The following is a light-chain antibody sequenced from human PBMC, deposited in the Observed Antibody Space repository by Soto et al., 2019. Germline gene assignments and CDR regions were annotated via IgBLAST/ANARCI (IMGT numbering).Light chain of an antibody. CDR3: AAWDDSLSSYV. V-gene: IGLV1-47*01. J-gene: IGLJ7*01. CDR1: RSNIGSNY. Sequence: QSVLTQPPSASGTPGQRVTISCSGSRSNIGSNYVYWYQQLPVTAPKLLMSTDSQRPSGVPDRFSGSKSGTSASLAISGLRSEDEADYYCAAWDDSLSSYVFGIGTQLTVL. CDR2: TDS.